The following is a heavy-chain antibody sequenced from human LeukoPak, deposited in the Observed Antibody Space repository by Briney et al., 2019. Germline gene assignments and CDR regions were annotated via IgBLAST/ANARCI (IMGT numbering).Heavy chain of an antibody. D-gene: IGHD3-22*01. CDR1: GGSISSYY. V-gene: IGHV4-59*01. J-gene: IGHJ4*02. CDR3: ARETYYYDSSGYLY. CDR2: IYYSGST. Sequence: PSETLSLTCTVSGGSISSYYWSWIRQPPGKGLERIGYIYYSGSTNYNPSLKSRVTISVDTSKNQFSLKLSSVTAADTAVYYCARETYYYDSSGYLYWGQGTLVTVSS.